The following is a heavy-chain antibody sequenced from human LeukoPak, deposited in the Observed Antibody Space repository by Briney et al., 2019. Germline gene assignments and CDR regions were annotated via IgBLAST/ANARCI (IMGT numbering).Heavy chain of an antibody. D-gene: IGHD1-26*01. CDR1: GFTFSSYN. CDR3: ATAGSGTYADY. V-gene: IGHV3-33*01. CDR2: IWYDGSNK. J-gene: IGHJ4*02. Sequence: GRSLRLSCAASGFTFSSYNMHWVRQAPGKGLEWVALIWYDGSNKYYADSVKGRFTISRDNSKNTLYLQMNSLRAEDTALYYCATAGSGTYADYWGLRTLVTVSS.